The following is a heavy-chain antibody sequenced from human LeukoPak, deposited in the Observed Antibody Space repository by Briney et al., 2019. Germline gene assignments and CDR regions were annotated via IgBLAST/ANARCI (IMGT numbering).Heavy chain of an antibody. Sequence: SETLSLTCTVSGGSISSYYWSWIRQPPGKGLEWIGYIYYSGSTNYNPSLKSRVTISVDTSKNQFSLKLSSVTAADTAVYYCARALVWPLFDYWGQGTLVTVSS. CDR3: ARALVWPLFDY. CDR1: GGSISSYY. V-gene: IGHV4-59*08. J-gene: IGHJ4*02. D-gene: IGHD6-13*01. CDR2: IYYSGST.